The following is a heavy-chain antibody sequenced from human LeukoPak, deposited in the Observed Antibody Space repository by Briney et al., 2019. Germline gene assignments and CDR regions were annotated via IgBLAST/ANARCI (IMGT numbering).Heavy chain of an antibody. Sequence: ASVKVSCKASGGTFSTYVISWVRQAPGQGLEWMGIINPSGGSTSYAQKFQGRVTMTRDTSTSTVYMELSSLRSEDTAVYYCAIVPDILTGYSFDYWGQGTLVTVSS. CDR1: GGTFSTYV. V-gene: IGHV1-46*01. D-gene: IGHD3-9*01. J-gene: IGHJ4*02. CDR3: AIVPDILTGYSFDY. CDR2: INPSGGST.